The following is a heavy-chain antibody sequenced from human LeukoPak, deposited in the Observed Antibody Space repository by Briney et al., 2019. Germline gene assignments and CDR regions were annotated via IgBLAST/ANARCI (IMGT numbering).Heavy chain of an antibody. Sequence: SETLSLTCTVSGGSISSSSYYWGWIRQPPGKGLERIGSIYYSGSTYYNPSLKSRVTISVDTSKNQFSLKLSSVTAADTAVYYCARRYYYDSSGSSAFDIWGQGTMVTVSS. CDR2: IYYSGST. J-gene: IGHJ3*02. CDR1: GGSISSSSYY. CDR3: ARRYYYDSSGSSAFDI. V-gene: IGHV4-39*01. D-gene: IGHD3-22*01.